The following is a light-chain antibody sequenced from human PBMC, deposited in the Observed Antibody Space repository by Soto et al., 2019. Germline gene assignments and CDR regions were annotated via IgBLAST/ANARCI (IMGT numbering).Light chain of an antibody. V-gene: IGLV1-40*01. CDR1: SSNIGAGYD. Sequence: QSALTQPPSVSGAPGQRGTISCTGSSSNIGAGYDVHWYQQLPGTAPKLLIYGDSNRPSGVPDRFSGSNSGTSASLAITGLQAEDEADYYCQSYDSSLSGYVFGTGTKVTVL. J-gene: IGLJ1*01. CDR2: GDS. CDR3: QSYDSSLSGYV.